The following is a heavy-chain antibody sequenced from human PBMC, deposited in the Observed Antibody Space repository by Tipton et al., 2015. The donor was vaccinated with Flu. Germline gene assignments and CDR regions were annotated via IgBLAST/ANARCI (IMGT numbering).Heavy chain of an antibody. Sequence: QVQLVQSGAEVKKPGASVKVSCKASGYTFTGYYMHWVRQAPGQGLEWMGWINPNSGGTNYAQKFQGRVTMTRDTSISTAYMELRRLRSDDTAVYYCARVYYYDSSGYYRPTYFDYWGQGTLVTVSS. D-gene: IGHD3-22*01. J-gene: IGHJ4*02. CDR2: INPNSGGT. CDR1: GYTFTGYY. V-gene: IGHV1-2*02. CDR3: ARVYYYDSSGYYRPTYFDY.